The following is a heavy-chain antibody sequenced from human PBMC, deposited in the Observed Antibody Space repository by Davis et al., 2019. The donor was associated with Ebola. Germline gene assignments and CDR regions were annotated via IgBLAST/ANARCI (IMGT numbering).Heavy chain of an antibody. V-gene: IGHV6-1*01. CDR3: ARGWGRIGMSV. CDR1: GDSVSSGG. J-gene: IGHJ6*02. CDR2: TYYNSKWYN. Sequence: HSQTLSLTCAISGDSVSSGGWNWIRQSPSRGLEWLGRTYYNSKWYNDYAVSVKSRITINPDTSKNQFSLQLNSVTPEDTALYYCARGWGRIGMSVWGQGTTVTVSS. D-gene: IGHD1-26*01.